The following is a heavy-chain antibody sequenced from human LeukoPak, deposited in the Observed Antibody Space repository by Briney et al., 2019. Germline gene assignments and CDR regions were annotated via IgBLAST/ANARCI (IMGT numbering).Heavy chain of an antibody. V-gene: IGHV3-30*04. CDR3: ARGSVTTFYYYGMDL. CDR2: ISYDGSNK. D-gene: IGHD4-11*01. CDR1: GFTFGSYA. Sequence: GGSLRLSCAASGFTFGSYAMHWVRQAPGKGLEWVAVISYDGSNKYYADSVKGRFTISRDNSKNTLYLQMNSLRAEDTAVYYCARGSVTTFYYYGMDLWGKGTTVTVSS. J-gene: IGHJ6*04.